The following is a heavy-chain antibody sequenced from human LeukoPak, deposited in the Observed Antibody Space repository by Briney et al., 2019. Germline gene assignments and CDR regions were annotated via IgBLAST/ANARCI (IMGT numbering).Heavy chain of an antibody. D-gene: IGHD1-26*01. CDR1: GGSFSGYY. CDR2: INHSGST. Sequence: PSETLSLTCAVYGGSFSGYYWSWIRQPPGKGLEWIGEINHSGSTNYNPSLKSRVTISVDTSKNQFSLKLSSVTAADTAVYYCASQKGGASDYWGQGTLVTVSS. CDR3: ASQKGGASDY. V-gene: IGHV4-34*01. J-gene: IGHJ4*02.